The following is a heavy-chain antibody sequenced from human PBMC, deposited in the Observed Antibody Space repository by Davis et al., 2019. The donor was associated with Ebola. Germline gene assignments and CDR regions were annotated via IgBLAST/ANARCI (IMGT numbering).Heavy chain of an antibody. J-gene: IGHJ4*02. CDR2: IYYSGST. Sequence: PSETLSLTCTVSGGSISSYYWSWIRQPPGKGLEWIGYIYYSGSTNYNPSLKSRVTISVDTSKNQFSLKLSSVTAADTAVYYCARGGLYGDYAIGYWGQGTLVTVSS. D-gene: IGHD4-17*01. CDR3: ARGGLYGDYAIGY. CDR1: GGSISSYY. V-gene: IGHV4-59*01.